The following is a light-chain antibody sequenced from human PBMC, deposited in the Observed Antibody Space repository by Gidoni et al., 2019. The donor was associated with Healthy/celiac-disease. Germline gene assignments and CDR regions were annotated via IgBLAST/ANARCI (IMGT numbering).Light chain of an antibody. CDR2: GAS. V-gene: IGKV3-20*01. CDR1: QSVSSSY. J-gene: IGKJ4*01. Sequence: IVLTQSPGTLSLSPGERANLSCRASQSVSSSYLAWYQQKPGQAPRPLIYGASSRATGIPDRFSGSGSGTDFTLTISRLKPEDFAVYYCQQYGSSPTLTFGGGTKVEIK. CDR3: QQYGSSPTLT.